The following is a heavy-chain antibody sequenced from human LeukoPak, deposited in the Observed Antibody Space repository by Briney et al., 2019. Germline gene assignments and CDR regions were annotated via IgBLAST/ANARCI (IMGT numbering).Heavy chain of an antibody. J-gene: IGHJ5*02. Sequence: SETLSLTCTVSGGSISSGSYYWSWIRQPPGKGLEWIGYISYSGSTNYNPSLKSRVTISVDTSTNQFSLKLSSVTAADTAVYYCARTPEGYNYGPNWFDPWGQGTLVTVSS. CDR1: GGSISSGSYY. CDR3: ARTPEGYNYGPNWFDP. V-gene: IGHV4-61*01. D-gene: IGHD5-18*01. CDR2: ISYSGST.